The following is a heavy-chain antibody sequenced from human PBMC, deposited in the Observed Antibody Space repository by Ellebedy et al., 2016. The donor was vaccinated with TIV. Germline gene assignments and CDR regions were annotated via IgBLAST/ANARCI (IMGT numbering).Heavy chain of an antibody. CDR1: GFTFSRYW. Sequence: GESLKISCAASGFTFSRYWMSWVRQAPGKGLVWVSFINSDGRNINYAGSVKGRFTISRDNAKNTLYLQMNNLRVEDTAVYYCGRGDFYDIPDYWGQGTLVAVSS. J-gene: IGHJ4*02. CDR3: GRGDFYDIPDY. CDR2: INSDGRNI. V-gene: IGHV3-74*01. D-gene: IGHD2/OR15-2a*01.